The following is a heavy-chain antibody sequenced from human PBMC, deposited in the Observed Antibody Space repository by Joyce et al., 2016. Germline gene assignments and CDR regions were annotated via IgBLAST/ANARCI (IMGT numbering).Heavy chain of an antibody. CDR1: GGSISSTSSY. V-gene: IGHV4-39*07. CDR2: MYKSGSA. D-gene: IGHD3-10*01. J-gene: IGHJ4*02. Sequence: QLQLQESGPGLVKPSETLSLTCTVSGGSISSTSSYWGWIRQPPGKGLEWIGIMYKSGSAYYNPSLKSRVTISLDTSKKQVSLKLSSVTAADTAVYYCVRAQYYYGAGSHPDYWGQGTLVTVSS. CDR3: VRAQYYYGAGSHPDY.